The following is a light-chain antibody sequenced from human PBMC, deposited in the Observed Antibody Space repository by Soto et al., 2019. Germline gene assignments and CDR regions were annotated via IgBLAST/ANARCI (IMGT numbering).Light chain of an antibody. J-gene: IGLJ1*01. Sequence: QSVLTQPPSASGAPGQRVTISCSGSSSNIGSNTVNWYQQLPGTAPKLLIYSNNQRPSGVPDRFSGSKSGTSASLAISGLQSEDEADYDCAAWDDSLNVLYVFGTGTKVT. CDR1: SSNIGSNT. CDR3: AAWDDSLNVLYV. CDR2: SNN. V-gene: IGLV1-44*01.